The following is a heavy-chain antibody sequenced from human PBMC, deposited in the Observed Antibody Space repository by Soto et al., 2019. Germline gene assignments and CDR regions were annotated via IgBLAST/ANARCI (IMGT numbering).Heavy chain of an antibody. D-gene: IGHD3-22*01. V-gene: IGHV4-61*01. CDR1: GVSVRSGLYY. J-gene: IGHJ5*02. CDR2: IYYSGST. CDR3: ARLGYSESSDYLSKCFDP. Sequence: TLSLTCTVPGVSVRSGLYYWSWIQQPPGKGLELIGHIYYSGSTNYNPSLKSRVTIPVDTSKNQFSLKLSSVTTADTAVYYCARLGYSESSDYLSKCFDPWDQGTLAPASS.